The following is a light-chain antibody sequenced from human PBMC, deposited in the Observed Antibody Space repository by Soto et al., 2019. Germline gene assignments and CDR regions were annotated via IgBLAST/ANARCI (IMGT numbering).Light chain of an antibody. CDR1: QSVSNW. CDR3: QQYDTYSRT. V-gene: IGKV1-5*03. J-gene: IGKJ1*01. CDR2: AGS. Sequence: DIQMTQSPSALSASVGDRVTITCRASQSVSNWLDWYRQKPGEAPKLLIYAGSTLERGVASRFSGNVSGTEFTLTISSLQPDEFSTFHCQQYDTYSRTFGQGTKVEVK.